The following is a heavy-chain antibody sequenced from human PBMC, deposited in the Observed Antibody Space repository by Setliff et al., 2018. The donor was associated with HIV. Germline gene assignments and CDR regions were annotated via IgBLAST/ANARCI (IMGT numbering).Heavy chain of an antibody. CDR3: ARVRLYNAALDY. CDR1: GFTFISYA. CDR2: ISYDGSNK. Sequence: LRLSCAASGFTFISYAMHWVRQAPGKGLEWVAVISYDGSNKYYADSVKGRFTLSRDTSKNTLFLQMNSLRPEDTAVYYCARVRLYNAALDYWGQGTLVTVSS. J-gene: IGHJ4*02. V-gene: IGHV3-30*14. D-gene: IGHD3-10*01.